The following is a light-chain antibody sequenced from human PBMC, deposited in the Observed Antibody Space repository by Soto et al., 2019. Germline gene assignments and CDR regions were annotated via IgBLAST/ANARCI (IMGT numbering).Light chain of an antibody. CDR2: DAS. CDR3: QQYTQWPRT. CDR1: QSVGSN. J-gene: IGKJ1*01. Sequence: ERVMRQSPATLSVSPGERATLSCRASQSVGSNLAWYQQKPGQAPRVLIYDASTRATGFPARFSGSGSGTEFTLTITSLQSEDFAVYYCQQYTQWPRTFGQGTKVDIK. V-gene: IGKV3-15*01.